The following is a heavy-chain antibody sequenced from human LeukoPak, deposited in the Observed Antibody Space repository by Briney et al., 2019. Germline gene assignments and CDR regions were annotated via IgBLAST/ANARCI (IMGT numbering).Heavy chain of an antibody. Sequence: GGSLRLSCAASGFTFSSYWMSWVRQAPGKGLEWVANIKQDGSEKYYVDSVKGRFTISRDNAKNSLYLQMNSLRAEDTAVYYCARDQAQWELAYYYYGMDVWGQGTTVTVSS. CDR3: ARDQAQWELAYYYYGMDV. CDR1: GFTFSSYW. CDR2: IKQDGSEK. D-gene: IGHD1-26*01. V-gene: IGHV3-7*01. J-gene: IGHJ6*02.